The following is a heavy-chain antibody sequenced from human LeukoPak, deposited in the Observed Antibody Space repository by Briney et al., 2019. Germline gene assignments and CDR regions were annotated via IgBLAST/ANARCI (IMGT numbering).Heavy chain of an antibody. CDR2: IYYSGST. CDR1: GGSISSYY. J-gene: IGHJ4*02. CDR3: ARWDSRGYYDSSGYSS. Sequence: SETLSLTCTVSGGSISSYYWSWIRQPPGQGLEWIGYIYYSGSTNYNPSLKSRVTISVDTSKNQFSLKLSSVTAADTAVYYCARWDSRGYYDSSGYSSWGQGTLVTVSS. V-gene: IGHV4-59*01. D-gene: IGHD3-22*01.